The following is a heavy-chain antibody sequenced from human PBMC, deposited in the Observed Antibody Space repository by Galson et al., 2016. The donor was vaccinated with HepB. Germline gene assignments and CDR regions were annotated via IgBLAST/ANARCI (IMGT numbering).Heavy chain of an antibody. D-gene: IGHD6-19*01. J-gene: IGHJ5*02. CDR3: AIIGPGYGSGWST. V-gene: IGHV1-3*01. CDR2: VNDGIGNT. Sequence: CKASGYTFTNYAIHWVRQAPGHGLEWMGWVNDGIGNTRYSQKFQGRVTITRDTSASTDYMELSSLTSEDTAVSYCAIIGPGYGSGWSTWGQGTPGTVPS. CDR1: GYTFTNYA.